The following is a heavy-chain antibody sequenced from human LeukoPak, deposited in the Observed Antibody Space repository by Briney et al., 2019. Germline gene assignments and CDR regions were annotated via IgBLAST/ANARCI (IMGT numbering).Heavy chain of an antibody. D-gene: IGHD1-26*01. Sequence: SQTLSLTCTVSGGSISSGDYYWSWIRQPPGKGLEWIGYIYYSGSTYYNPSLMSRVTISVDTSKNQFSLKLSSVTAADTAVYYCARVAGSYYFGYWGQGTLVTVSS. CDR2: IYYSGST. J-gene: IGHJ4*02. CDR3: ARVAGSYYFGY. V-gene: IGHV4-30-4*01. CDR1: GGSISSGDYY.